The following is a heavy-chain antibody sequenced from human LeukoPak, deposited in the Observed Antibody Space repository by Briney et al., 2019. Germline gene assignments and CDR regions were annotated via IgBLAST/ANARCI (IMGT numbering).Heavy chain of an antibody. Sequence: ANIKQDGSEKYYVDSVKGRFTISRDNAKNSLYLQMNSLRAEDTAVYYCARDSRLNWFDPWGQGTLVTVSS. V-gene: IGHV3-7*01. CDR3: ARDSRLNWFDP. J-gene: IGHJ5*02. CDR2: IKQDGSEK.